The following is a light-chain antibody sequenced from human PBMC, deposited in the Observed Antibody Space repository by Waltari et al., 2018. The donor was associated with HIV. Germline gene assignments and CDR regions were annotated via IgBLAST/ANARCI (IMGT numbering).Light chain of an antibody. V-gene: IGLV2-14*03. CDR3: SSYTSSSPDA. CDR2: DVS. Sequence: QSALTQPASVSGSPGQSITISCTGTSSDVGGYNYVSWYQQHPGKAPKLMIYDVSNRPSGFSNRFSCSNSGNTAPLTISGLQAEDEAYYYCSSYTSSSPDAVGTGTKVTVL. CDR1: SSDVGGYNY. J-gene: IGLJ1*01.